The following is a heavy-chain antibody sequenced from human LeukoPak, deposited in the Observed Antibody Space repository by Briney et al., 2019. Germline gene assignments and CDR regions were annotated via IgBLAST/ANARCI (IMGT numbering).Heavy chain of an antibody. CDR3: ARHFYGGNFYWYFDL. CDR2: IYYSGST. J-gene: IGHJ2*01. CDR1: GGSFSGYY. V-gene: IGHV4-59*08. D-gene: IGHD4-23*01. Sequence: NPSETLSLTCAVYGGSFSGYYWSWIRQPPGKGLEWIGYIYYSGSTNYNPSLKSRVTISVDTSKNQFSLKLSSVTAADTAVYYCARHFYGGNFYWYFDLWGRGTLVTVSS.